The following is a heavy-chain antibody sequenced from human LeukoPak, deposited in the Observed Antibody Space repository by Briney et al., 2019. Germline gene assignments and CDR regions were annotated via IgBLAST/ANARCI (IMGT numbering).Heavy chain of an antibody. CDR3: ARDRTTALDY. D-gene: IGHD1-7*01. CDR2: ISYDGSNK. Sequence: PGGSLRLSCAASRFTFSSYALHWVRQAPGKGLEWVAVISYDGSNKYYADSVKGRFTISRDNSKNTLYLQMNSLRAEDTAVYYCARDRTTALDYWGQGTLVTVSS. CDR1: RFTFSSYA. J-gene: IGHJ4*02. V-gene: IGHV3-30-3*01.